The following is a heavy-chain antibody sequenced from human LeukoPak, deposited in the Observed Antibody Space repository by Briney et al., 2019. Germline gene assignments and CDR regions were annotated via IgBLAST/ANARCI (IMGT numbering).Heavy chain of an antibody. Sequence: GGSLRLSCAASGFTFSSYGMHWVRQAPGKGLEWVAVISYDGSNKYYADSVKGRLTISRDNSKNTLYLQMNSLRAEDTAVYYCAKDENSGSYNYWGQGTLVTVSS. CDR2: ISYDGSNK. V-gene: IGHV3-30*18. CDR3: AKDENSGSYNY. D-gene: IGHD1-26*01. CDR1: GFTFSSYG. J-gene: IGHJ4*02.